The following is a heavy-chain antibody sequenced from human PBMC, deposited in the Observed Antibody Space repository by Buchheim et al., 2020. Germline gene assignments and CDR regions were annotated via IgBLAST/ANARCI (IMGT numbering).Heavy chain of an antibody. CDR1: GGSISSYY. J-gene: IGHJ4*02. CDR2: IYYSGST. D-gene: IGHD6-19*01. CDR3: ARGLRGGSGWYYFDY. V-gene: IGHV4-59*01. Sequence: QVHLQESGPGLVKPSETLSLTCTVSGGSISSYYWSWIRQPPGKGLEWIGYIYYSGSTNYNPSLNSRVLISVDTSKNQFSLELTSLTAADTAMYYCARGLRGGSGWYYFDYWGQGTL.